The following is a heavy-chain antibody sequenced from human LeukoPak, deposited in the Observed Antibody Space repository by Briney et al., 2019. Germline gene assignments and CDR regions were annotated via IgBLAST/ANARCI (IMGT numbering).Heavy chain of an antibody. V-gene: IGHV4-59*01. Sequence: SETLSLTCAVYGGSFSGYYWSWIRQPPGKGLEWIGYIYYSGSTNYNPSLKSRVTISVDTSKNRFSLKLSSVTAADTAVYYCARGGDSGYDLDYFDYWGQGTLVTVSS. D-gene: IGHD5-12*01. CDR3: ARGGDSGYDLDYFDY. CDR1: GGSFSGYY. J-gene: IGHJ4*02. CDR2: IYYSGST.